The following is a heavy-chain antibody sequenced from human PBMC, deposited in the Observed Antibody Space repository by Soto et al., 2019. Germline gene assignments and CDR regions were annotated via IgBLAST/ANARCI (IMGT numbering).Heavy chain of an antibody. D-gene: IGHD4-4*01. CDR3: ARAFVDYKLAY. Sequence: GGSLRLSCAASGFTFISYSMNWVRQAPGKGLEWVSSISSSSSYIYYADSVKGRFTISRDNAKNSLYLQMNSLRAEDTAVYYCARAFVDYKLAYWGQGTLVTVSS. V-gene: IGHV3-21*01. CDR1: GFTFISYS. J-gene: IGHJ4*02. CDR2: ISSSSSYI.